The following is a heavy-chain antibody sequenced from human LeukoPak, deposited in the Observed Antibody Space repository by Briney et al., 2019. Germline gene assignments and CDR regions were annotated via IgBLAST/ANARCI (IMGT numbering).Heavy chain of an antibody. CDR1: GGSISNYY. CDR3: AREWRIDDPYFDY. V-gene: IGHV4-4*08. Sequence: SETLSLTCTVSGGSISNYYWSWIRQPPGKGLEWIGYFYYTGSTNYNPSLKSRVTISVDTSKNQFSLKLSSVTAADTAVYYCAREWRIDDPYFDYWGQGTLVTVSS. J-gene: IGHJ4*02. D-gene: IGHD2-15*01. CDR2: FYYTGST.